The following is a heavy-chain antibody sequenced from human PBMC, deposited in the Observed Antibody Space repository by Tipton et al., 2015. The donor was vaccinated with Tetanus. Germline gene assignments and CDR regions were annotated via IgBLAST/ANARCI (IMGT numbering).Heavy chain of an antibody. D-gene: IGHD1-14*01. CDR3: ARENSLTTSS. V-gene: IGHV3-74*03. CDR2: INSDGGSI. CDR1: GFTFSSHW. J-gene: IGHJ5*02. Sequence: SLRLSCAASGFTFSSHWMHWVRQAPGKGLVWVSRINSDGGSITYADSVKGRFTISRDSSKKNLYLQMNSLRAEDTAVYYCARENSLTTSSWGQGTLVTVSS.